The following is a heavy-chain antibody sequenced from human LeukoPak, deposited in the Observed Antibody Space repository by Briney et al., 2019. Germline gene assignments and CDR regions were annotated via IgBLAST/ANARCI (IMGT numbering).Heavy chain of an antibody. Sequence: PGGSLRFSCAASGFTFSDYYMSWIRQAPGKGLEWVSYISSSGSTIYYADSVKGRFTISRDNAKNSLYLQMNSLRAEDTAVYYCARSCSGGSCYVGNGYFDYWGQGTLVTVSS. D-gene: IGHD2-15*01. V-gene: IGHV3-11*01. CDR3: ARSCSGGSCYVGNGYFDY. J-gene: IGHJ4*02. CDR2: ISSSGSTI. CDR1: GFTFSDYY.